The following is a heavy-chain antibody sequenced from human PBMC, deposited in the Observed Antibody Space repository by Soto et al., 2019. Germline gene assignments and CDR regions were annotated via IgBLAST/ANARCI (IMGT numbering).Heavy chain of an antibody. J-gene: IGHJ4*02. Sequence: EVQLVETGGGLIQPGGSLRLSCAASGFTVSSNYMSWVRQAPGKGLEWVSVIYSGGRTYYADSVKGRFTISRDNSKNTLYLQMNSLRAEDTAVYYCARADPSPRRGIPVFDYWGQGTLVTVSS. CDR1: GFTVSSNY. CDR3: ARADPSPRRGIPVFDY. D-gene: IGHD3-10*01. V-gene: IGHV3-53*02. CDR2: IYSGGRT.